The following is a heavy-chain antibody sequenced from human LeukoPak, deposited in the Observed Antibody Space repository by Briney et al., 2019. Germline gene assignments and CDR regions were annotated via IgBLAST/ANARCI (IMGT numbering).Heavy chain of an antibody. V-gene: IGHV3-72*01. D-gene: IGHD3-3*01. Sequence: QPGGSLRLSCTASGFTFSSYAMNWVRQAPGKGLEWVGRIRNKANSYTTEYAASVKGRFTISRDDSKNSLYLQMNSLKAEDTAVYYCARGVLWSGYFYFDYWGQGTLVTVSS. CDR2: IRNKANSYTT. CDR1: GFTFSSYA. CDR3: ARGVLWSGYFYFDY. J-gene: IGHJ4*02.